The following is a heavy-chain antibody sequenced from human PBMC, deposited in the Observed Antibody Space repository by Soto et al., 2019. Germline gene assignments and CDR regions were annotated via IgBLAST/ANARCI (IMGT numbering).Heavy chain of an antibody. CDR1: GGTFSSYA. J-gene: IGHJ5*02. Sequence: SVKVSCKASGGTFSSYAISWVRQAPGQGLEWMGGIIPIFGTANYAQKFQGRVTITADESTSTAYMELSSLRSEDTAVYYCARDYYYDSSGYYPNWFDPWGQGTLVTVSS. CDR3: ARDYYYDSSGYYPNWFDP. CDR2: IIPIFGTA. D-gene: IGHD3-22*01. V-gene: IGHV1-69*13.